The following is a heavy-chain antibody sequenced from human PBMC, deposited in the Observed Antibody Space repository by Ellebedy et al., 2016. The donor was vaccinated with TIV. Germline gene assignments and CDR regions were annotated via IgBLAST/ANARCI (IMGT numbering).Heavy chain of an antibody. D-gene: IGHD4-11*01. CDR3: AKDWGYSNSYFDY. CDR2: VRASAGDT. CDR1: GFTFTKYA. Sequence: GGSLRLSXAASGFTFTKYAMNWVRQAPGKGLEWVAGVRASAGDTKYADSVKGRFTISRDNSKNTLYLEMNSLRTDDSGVYYCAKDWGYSNSYFDYWGQGSLVTVSS. V-gene: IGHV3-23*01. J-gene: IGHJ4*02.